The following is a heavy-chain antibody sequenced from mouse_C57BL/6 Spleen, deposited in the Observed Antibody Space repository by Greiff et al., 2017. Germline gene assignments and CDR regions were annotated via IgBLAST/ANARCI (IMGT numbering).Heavy chain of an antibody. Sequence: VQLQQPGAELVKPGASVKMSCKASGYTFTSYWITWVKQRPGQGLEWIGDIYPGSGSTNYNEKFKSKATLTVDTSSSTAYMQLSSLISEDSAVYCCAFHYYGSNWAYWGQGTLVTVSA. J-gene: IGHJ3*01. CDR1: GYTFTSYW. CDR2: IYPGSGST. V-gene: IGHV1-55*01. CDR3: AFHYYGSNWAY. D-gene: IGHD1-1*01.